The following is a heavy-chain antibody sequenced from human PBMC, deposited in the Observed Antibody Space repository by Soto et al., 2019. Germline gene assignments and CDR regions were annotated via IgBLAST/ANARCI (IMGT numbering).Heavy chain of an antibody. CDR2: ISAYNGNT. CDR1: GYTFTSYG. D-gene: IGHD4-17*01. J-gene: IGHJ6*02. CDR3: ARGEATVTNYYYGMDV. V-gene: IGHV1-18*01. Sequence: QVQLVQSGAEVKKPGASVKVSCKASGYTFTSYGISWVRQAPGQGLEWMGWISAYNGNTNYAQKLQGRVTMTTDTSTSTASMELRSLRSDDTAVYYCARGEATVTNYYYGMDVWGQGTTVTVSS.